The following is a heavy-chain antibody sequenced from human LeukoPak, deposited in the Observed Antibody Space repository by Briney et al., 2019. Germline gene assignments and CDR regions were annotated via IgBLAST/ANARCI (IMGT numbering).Heavy chain of an antibody. CDR1: GGSISSGGYY. Sequence: SQTLSLTCTVSGGSISSGGYYWSWIRQHPGKGLEWIGYIYYSGSTYYNPSLKSRVTISVDTSKNQFSLKLSPVTAADTAVYYCARAPHQGYHRGAFDIWGQGTMVTVSS. CDR3: ARAPHQGYHRGAFDI. J-gene: IGHJ3*02. D-gene: IGHD5-12*01. CDR2: IYYSGST. V-gene: IGHV4-31*03.